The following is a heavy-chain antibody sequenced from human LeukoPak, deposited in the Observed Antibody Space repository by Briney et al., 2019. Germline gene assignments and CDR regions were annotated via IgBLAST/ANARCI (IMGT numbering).Heavy chain of an antibody. Sequence: SETLSLACTVSGGSISSGSYYWSWIRQPAGKGLEWIGRIYTSGSTNYNPSLKSRVTMSVDTSKNQFSLKLSSVTAADTAVYYCARDDRGWELQEGDAFDIWGQGTMVTVSS. J-gene: IGHJ3*02. CDR2: IYTSGST. D-gene: IGHD1-26*01. V-gene: IGHV4-61*02. CDR1: GGSISSGSYY. CDR3: ARDDRGWELQEGDAFDI.